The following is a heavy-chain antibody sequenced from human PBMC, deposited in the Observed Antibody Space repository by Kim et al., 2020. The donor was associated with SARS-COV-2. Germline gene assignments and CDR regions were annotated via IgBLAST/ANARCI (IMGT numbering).Heavy chain of an antibody. CDR2: ISSSGSTI. D-gene: IGHD4-4*01. CDR1: GFTFSSYE. J-gene: IGHJ4*02. V-gene: IGHV3-48*03. Sequence: GGSLRLSCAASGFTFSSYEMNWVRQAPGKGLEWVSYISSSGSTIYYADSVKGRFTISRDNAKNSLYLQMNSLRAEDTAVYYCAIYRYSNYRDPVDYWGQGTLVTVSS. CDR3: AIYRYSNYRDPVDY.